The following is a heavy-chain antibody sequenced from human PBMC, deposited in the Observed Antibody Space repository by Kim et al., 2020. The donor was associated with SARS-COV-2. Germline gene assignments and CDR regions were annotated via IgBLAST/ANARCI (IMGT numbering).Heavy chain of an antibody. D-gene: IGHD4-17*01. V-gene: IGHV3-33*06. Sequence: GGSLRLSCAASGFPFSDCGMHWVRQAPGKGLEWVAVIWYDGSNKYYADSVKGRFTISRDNSKNTVYLQMNSLRDEDTAVYYCAKDYGTVTTWPYLMHTYLASGGQGTLVTVSS. J-gene: IGHJ4*02. CDR1: GFPFSDCG. CDR3: AKDYGTVTTWPYLMHTYLAS. CDR2: IWYDGSNK.